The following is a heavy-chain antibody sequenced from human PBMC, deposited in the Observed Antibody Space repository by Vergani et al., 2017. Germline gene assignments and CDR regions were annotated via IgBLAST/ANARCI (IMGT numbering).Heavy chain of an antibody. V-gene: IGHV1-69*06. CDR1: GGTFSSYA. CDR2: IIPIFGTA. CDR3: ARGYNWNLPSSELDY. J-gene: IGHJ4*02. D-gene: IGHD1-20*01. Sequence: QVQLVQSGAEVKKPGASVKVSCKASGGTFSSYAISWVRQAPGQGLEWMGGIIPIFGTANYAQKLQGRVTMTTDTSTSTAYMELRSLRSDDTAVYYCARGYNWNLPSSELDYWGQGTLVTVSS.